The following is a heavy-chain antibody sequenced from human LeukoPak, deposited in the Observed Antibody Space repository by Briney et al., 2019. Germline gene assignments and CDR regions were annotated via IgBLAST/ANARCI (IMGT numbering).Heavy chain of an antibody. V-gene: IGHV1-69*05. D-gene: IGHD1-26*01. J-gene: IGHJ4*02. CDR1: GGTFSSYA. CDR3: ARSRATTSNFDY. Sequence: SVKVSCKASGGTFSSYAISWVRQAPGQGLEWMGGIIPIFGTANHAQKFQGRVTMTRDTSTSTVYMELSSLRSEDTAVYYCARSRATTSNFDYWGQGTLVTVSS. CDR2: IIPIFGTA.